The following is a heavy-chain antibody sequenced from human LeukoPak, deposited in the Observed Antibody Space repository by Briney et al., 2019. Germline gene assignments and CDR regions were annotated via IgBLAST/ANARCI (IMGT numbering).Heavy chain of an antibody. Sequence: SETLSLACTVSGGSISSSSYYWGWIRQPPGEGLEWIGSLSYSGSTYYNPSLKSRVAISGDTSKNQFSLKLRFVTAADTAFYYCARRVLAVHPFEYWGPGTLVTVSS. CDR2: LSYSGST. CDR1: GGSISSSSYY. CDR3: ARRVLAVHPFEY. D-gene: IGHD6-19*01. J-gene: IGHJ4*02. V-gene: IGHV4-39*01.